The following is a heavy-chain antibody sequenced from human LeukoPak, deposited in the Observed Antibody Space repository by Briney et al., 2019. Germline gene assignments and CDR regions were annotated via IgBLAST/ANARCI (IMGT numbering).Heavy chain of an antibody. J-gene: IGHJ3*02. CDR3: AREGGAAEQYAFDI. V-gene: IGHV3-33*01. D-gene: IGHD6-13*01. CDR2: IWYDGSNK. Sequence: GRSLRLSCAASGFTFSSYGMHWVRQAPGKGLEWVAVIWYDGSNKYYADSVKGRFTISRDNSKNTLYLQMNSLRAEDTAVYYCAREGGAAEQYAFDIWGQGTMVTVSS. CDR1: GFTFSSYG.